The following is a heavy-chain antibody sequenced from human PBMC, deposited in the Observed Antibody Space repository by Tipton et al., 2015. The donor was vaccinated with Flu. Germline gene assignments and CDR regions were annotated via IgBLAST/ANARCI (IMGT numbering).Heavy chain of an antibody. D-gene: IGHD2-2*01. CDR3: ARLSYQLLWGGYFDY. CDR2: IYPGDSDT. Sequence: QSGAEVKKPGESLKISCKGSGYSFTSYWIGWVRQMPGKGLEWMGIIYPGDSDTRYSPSFQGQVTISADKSISTAYLQWSSLKASDTAMYYCARLSYQLLWGGYFDYWGQGTLVTVSS. CDR1: GYSFTSYW. V-gene: IGHV5-51*01. J-gene: IGHJ4*02.